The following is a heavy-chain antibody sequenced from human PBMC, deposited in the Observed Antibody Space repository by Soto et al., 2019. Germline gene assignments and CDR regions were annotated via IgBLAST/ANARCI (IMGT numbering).Heavy chain of an antibody. CDR2: INNDGSSI. CDR1: GFTFSSYW. D-gene: IGHD3-10*01. CDR3: AKVGYYGSGSLGFDP. J-gene: IGHJ5*02. Sequence: LRLSCAASGFTFSSYWMHWVRQAPGKGLVWVSRINNDGSSISYADSVKGRFTISRDNAKNTLYLQMNSLRVEDTAVYYCAKVGYYGSGSLGFDPWGQGTLVTV. V-gene: IGHV3-74*01.